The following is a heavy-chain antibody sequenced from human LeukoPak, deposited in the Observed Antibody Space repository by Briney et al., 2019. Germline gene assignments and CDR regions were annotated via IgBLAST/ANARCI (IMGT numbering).Heavy chain of an antibody. Sequence: SETLSLTRTVSGGSISSYCWSWLRQPPGKGLEWMGYIYYSGSTYYNPILKSRVTISVNTSKNQFSLKLSSVTAADTAVYYCARNTYYYGSGSYFPDAFDIWGQGTMVTVSS. J-gene: IGHJ3*02. V-gene: IGHV4-59*01. CDR1: GGSISSYC. CDR2: IYYSGST. CDR3: ARNTYYYGSGSYFPDAFDI. D-gene: IGHD3-10*01.